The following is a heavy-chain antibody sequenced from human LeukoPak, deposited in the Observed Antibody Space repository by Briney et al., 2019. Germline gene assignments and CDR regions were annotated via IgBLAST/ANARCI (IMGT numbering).Heavy chain of an antibody. J-gene: IGHJ6*02. Sequence: SETLSLTCAVSGGSISSSNWWSWVRQPPGKGLEWIGYIYYSGSTNYNPSLKSRVTISVDTSKNQFSLKLSSVTAADTAVYYCASVGTDYGMDVWGQGTTVTVSS. CDR3: ASVGTDYGMDV. CDR2: IYYSGST. V-gene: IGHV4-4*02. CDR1: GGSISSSNW. D-gene: IGHD3/OR15-3a*01.